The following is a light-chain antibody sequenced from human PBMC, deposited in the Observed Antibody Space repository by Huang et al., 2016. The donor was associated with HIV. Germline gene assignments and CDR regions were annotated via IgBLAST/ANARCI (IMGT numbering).Light chain of an antibody. CDR1: QHVVSS. CDR2: WAS. J-gene: IGKJ1*01. CDR3: QQHYSSTWT. Sequence: IVMTQSPDSLAVSLGERATINCKSSQHVVSSFACYQQKPGQSPKLLIYWASTGACGVTDRLRGSGAGTEFNRNSRRLQGADVEVDYWQQHYSSTWTFGKGTKVESK. V-gene: IGKV4-1*01.